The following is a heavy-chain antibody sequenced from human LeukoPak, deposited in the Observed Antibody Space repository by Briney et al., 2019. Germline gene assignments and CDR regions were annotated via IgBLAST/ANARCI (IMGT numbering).Heavy chain of an antibody. Sequence: PGGSLRLSCTASGFTFGDYAMSWVRQAPGKGLEWVGFIRSKAYGGTTEYAAPVKGRFTISRDDSKSIAYLQMNSLKTEDTAVYYCTRDEGTVTTAYWGQGTLVTVSS. CDR2: IRSKAYGGTT. V-gene: IGHV3-49*04. J-gene: IGHJ4*02. CDR1: GFTFGDYA. D-gene: IGHD4-17*01. CDR3: TRDEGTVTTAY.